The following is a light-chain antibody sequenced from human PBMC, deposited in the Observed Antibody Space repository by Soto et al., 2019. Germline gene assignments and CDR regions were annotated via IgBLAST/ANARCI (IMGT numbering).Light chain of an antibody. CDR2: DVS. J-gene: IGLJ1*01. CDR1: SSEVGGYNY. V-gene: IGLV2-14*01. Sequence: QSVLTQPASVSGSPGQSITISCTGTSSEVGGYNYVSWYQQHPGKAPKLMIYDVSNRPSGVSNRFSGSKSGNTASLTISGLQAEDEADYYCSSYTSSSTLVYVFGTGTKVPVL. CDR3: SSYTSSSTLVYV.